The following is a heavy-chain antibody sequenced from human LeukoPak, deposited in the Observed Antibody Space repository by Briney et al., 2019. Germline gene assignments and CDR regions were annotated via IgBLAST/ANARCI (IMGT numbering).Heavy chain of an antibody. Sequence: SETLSLTCIVSGGSVSSGSSYWSWIRQPPGKGLECIGYIYYTGSTNYNPSLKSRVTISVDTSKNQFSLKLSSVTAADTAVYYCARGGCSGGSCREGYFDYWGQATLVTVSS. D-gene: IGHD2-15*01. CDR2: IYYTGST. CDR3: ARGGCSGGSCREGYFDY. CDR1: GGSVSSGSSY. J-gene: IGHJ4*02. V-gene: IGHV4-61*01.